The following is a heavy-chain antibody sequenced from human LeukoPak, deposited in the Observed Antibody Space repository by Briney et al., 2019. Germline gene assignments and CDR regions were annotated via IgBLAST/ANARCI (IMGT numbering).Heavy chain of an antibody. V-gene: IGHV3-9*01. CDR1: GFTFDDYA. CDR2: ISWNSGSI. Sequence: PGRSLRLSCAASGFTFDDYAIHWVRQAPGKGLEWVSGISWNSGSIGYADSVKGRFTISRDNAKNSLYLQMNSLRAEDTALYYCAKDFAVAGPYYFDYWGQGTLVTVSS. CDR3: AKDFAVAGPYYFDY. J-gene: IGHJ4*02. D-gene: IGHD6-19*01.